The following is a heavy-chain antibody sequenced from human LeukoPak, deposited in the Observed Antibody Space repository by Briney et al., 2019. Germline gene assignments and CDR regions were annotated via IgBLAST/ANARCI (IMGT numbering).Heavy chain of an antibody. J-gene: IGHJ6*03. V-gene: IGHV4-59*01. CDR2: IYYSGST. CDR3: ARGRLGSSWGDYMDV. CDR1: GGSISSSY. D-gene: IGHD6-13*01. Sequence: PSETLSVTCTVSGGSISSSYWSWIRQPPGKGLEYIGSIYYSGSTNYNPSLRSRVTISVDTSKVQISLRLTSVTAADTAVYYCARGRLGSSWGDYMDVWGKGTTVTVSS.